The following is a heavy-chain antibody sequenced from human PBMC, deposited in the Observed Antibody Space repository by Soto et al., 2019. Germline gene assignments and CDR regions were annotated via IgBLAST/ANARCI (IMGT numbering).Heavy chain of an antibody. D-gene: IGHD3-22*01. J-gene: IGHJ4*02. Sequence: SETLSLTCTVSGGSISSYYWSWIRQPAGKGLEWIGRIYTSGSTNYNPSLKSRVTMSVDTSKNQFSLKLSPVTAADTAVYYCARVKYYYDSSGYPTPLYYFDYWGQGTLVTVSS. CDR3: ARVKYYYDSSGYPTPLYYFDY. CDR1: GGSISSYY. CDR2: IYTSGST. V-gene: IGHV4-4*07.